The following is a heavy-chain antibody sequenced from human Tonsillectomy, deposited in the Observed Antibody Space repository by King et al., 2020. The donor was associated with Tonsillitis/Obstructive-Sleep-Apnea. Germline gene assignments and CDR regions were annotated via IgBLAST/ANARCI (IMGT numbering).Heavy chain of an antibody. CDR2: ISSSSSTI. V-gene: IGHV3-48*02. CDR3: ARDTDIVLVPAASDAFDI. CDR1: GFTFSSYS. D-gene: IGHD2-2*01. J-gene: IGHJ3*02. Sequence: VQLVESGGGLVQPGGSLRLSCAASGFTFSSYSMNWVRQAPGKGLEWVSYISSSSSTIYYADSVKGRFTISRDNAKNSLYLQMNSLRDEDTAVYYCARDTDIVLVPAASDAFDIWGQGTMVTVSS.